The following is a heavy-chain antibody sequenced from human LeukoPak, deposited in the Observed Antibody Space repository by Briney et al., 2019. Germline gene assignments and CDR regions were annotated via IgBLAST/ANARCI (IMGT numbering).Heavy chain of an antibody. CDR1: GGSVSSGSYY. CDR2: IYYSGST. J-gene: IGHJ3*02. Sequence: PSETLSLTCTVSGGSVSSGSYYWSWIRQPPGKGLEWIGYIYYSGSTNYNPSLKSRVTISVDTSKNQFSLKLSSVTAADTAVYYCARQKVRWELGDAFDIWGQGTMVTVSS. CDR3: ARQKVRWELGDAFDI. V-gene: IGHV4-61*01. D-gene: IGHD1-26*01.